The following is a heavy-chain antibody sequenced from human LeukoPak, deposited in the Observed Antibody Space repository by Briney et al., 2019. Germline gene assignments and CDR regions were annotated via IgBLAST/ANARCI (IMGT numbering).Heavy chain of an antibody. CDR2: MWYDGSEK. V-gene: IGHV3-33*01. Sequence: PPGRSLRLSCVASGFIFSNYGMHWVRQSPGKGLEWVALMWYDGSEKHYADSVKGRFTISRDSSKSTLYLQMNSLRAEDTAVYYCARDASGFDYWGQGTLVTVSS. J-gene: IGHJ4*02. CDR1: GFIFSNYG. CDR3: ARDASGFDY. D-gene: IGHD2-15*01.